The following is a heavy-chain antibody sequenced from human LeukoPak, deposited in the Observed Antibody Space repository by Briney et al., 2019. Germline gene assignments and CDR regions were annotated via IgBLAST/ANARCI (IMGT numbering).Heavy chain of an antibody. CDR1: GFTFSSYA. CDR2: ISSNGGST. V-gene: IGHV3-64*01. Sequence: PGGSLRLSCAASGFTFSSYAMHWVRQAPGKGLEYVSAISSNGGSTYYANSVKGRFIISRDNSKNTLYLQMGSLRAEDMAVYYCAREGAQYQLLSNWFDPWGQGTLVTVSS. J-gene: IGHJ5*02. D-gene: IGHD2-2*01. CDR3: AREGAQYQLLSNWFDP.